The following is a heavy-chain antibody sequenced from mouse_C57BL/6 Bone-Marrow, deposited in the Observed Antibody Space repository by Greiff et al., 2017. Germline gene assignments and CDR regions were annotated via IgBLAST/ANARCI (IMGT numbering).Heavy chain of an antibody. CDR2: IYPGDGDT. J-gene: IGHJ3*01. D-gene: IGHD2-4*01. CDR3: ARSGYDYGGFAY. Sequence: QVQLQQSGPELVKPGASVKISCKASGYAFSSSWMNWVKQRPGKGLEWIGRIYPGDGDTNYNGKFKGKATLTADKSSSTAYMQLSSLTSEDSAVYVCARSGYDYGGFAYWGQGTLVTVSA. V-gene: IGHV1-82*01. CDR1: GYAFSSSW.